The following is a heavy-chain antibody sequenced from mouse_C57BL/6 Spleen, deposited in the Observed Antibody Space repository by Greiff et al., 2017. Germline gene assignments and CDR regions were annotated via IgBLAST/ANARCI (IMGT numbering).Heavy chain of an antibody. J-gene: IGHJ1*03. D-gene: IGHD5-1-1*01. CDR1: GYTFTDYN. CDR3: ARRDTNRYFDV. Sequence: EVQVVESGPELVKPGASVKIPCKASGYTFTDYNMDWVKQSHGKSLEWIGDINPNNGGTIYNQKFKGKATLTVDKSSSTAYMELRSLTSEDTAVYYCARRDTNRYFDVWGTGTTVTVSS. V-gene: IGHV1-18*01. CDR2: INPNNGGT.